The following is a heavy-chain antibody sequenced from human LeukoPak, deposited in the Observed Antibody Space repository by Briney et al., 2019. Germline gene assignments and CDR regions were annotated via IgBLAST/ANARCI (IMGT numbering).Heavy chain of an antibody. CDR3: ARDNFWSGTDAFDI. D-gene: IGHD3-3*01. CDR1: GGSINSGDHY. Sequence: SETLSLTCTVSGGSINSGDHYWRWIRQPPGKGLEWIGYIYNSGSTYYNPSLKSRITIAEDTSKNQFSLKLSSVTAADTAVYYCARDNFWSGTDAFDIWGQGTMVTVSS. CDR2: IYNSGST. V-gene: IGHV4-30-4*01. J-gene: IGHJ3*02.